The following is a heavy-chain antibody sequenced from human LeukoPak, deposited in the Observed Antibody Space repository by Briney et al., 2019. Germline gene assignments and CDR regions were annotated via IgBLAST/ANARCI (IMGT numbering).Heavy chain of an antibody. Sequence: GGSLRLSCAASGFTFSDTWMHWVRQAPGEGLVWVSRIRSDGSDTRYAESVKGRFTISRDNSKNTLYLQMNSLRAEDTAVYYCARDANSIVVVVELPDYWGQGTLVTVSS. D-gene: IGHD2-15*01. CDR3: ARDANSIVVVVELPDY. CDR2: IRSDGSDT. J-gene: IGHJ4*02. CDR1: GFTFSDTW. V-gene: IGHV3-74*01.